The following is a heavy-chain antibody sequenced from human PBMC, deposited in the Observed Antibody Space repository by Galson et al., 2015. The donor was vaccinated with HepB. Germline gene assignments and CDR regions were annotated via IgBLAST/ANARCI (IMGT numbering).Heavy chain of an antibody. Sequence: SLRLSCAASGFTFSSYAMSWVRQAPGKGLEWVSAISGSGGSTYYADSVKGRFTISRDNSKNTLYLQMNSLRAEDTAVYYCAKGAGSRRILTMIGTGYFDYWGQGTLVTVSS. J-gene: IGHJ4*02. V-gene: IGHV3-23*01. CDR3: AKGAGSRRILTMIGTGYFDY. D-gene: IGHD3-22*01. CDR1: GFTFSSYA. CDR2: ISGSGGST.